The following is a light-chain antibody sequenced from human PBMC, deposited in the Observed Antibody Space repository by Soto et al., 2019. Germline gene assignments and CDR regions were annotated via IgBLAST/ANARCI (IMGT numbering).Light chain of an antibody. CDR1: TSNLGTNA. V-gene: IGLV1-36*01. J-gene: IGLJ2*01. CDR3: ATWDDSLNAVV. CDR2: YDD. Sequence: QSVLTQPPSVSEAPGQRVTISCSGRTSNLGTNAVNWYQQLPGKAPKLLIYYDDLLPSRVSDRFSASKSGTSASLAISGLQSEDEADYYCATWDDSLNAVVFGGGTKLTVL.